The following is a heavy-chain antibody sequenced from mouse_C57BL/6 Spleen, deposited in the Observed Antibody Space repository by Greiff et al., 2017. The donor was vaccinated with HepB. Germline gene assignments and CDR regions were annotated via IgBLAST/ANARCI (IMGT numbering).Heavy chain of an antibody. D-gene: IGHD3-2*02. CDR3: ARSDQGFAY. J-gene: IGHJ3*01. CDR1: GYTFTSYT. Sequence: QVQLQQSGAELARPGASVKMSCKASGYTFTSYTMHWVKQRPGQGLEWIGYINPSSGYTKYNQKFKDKTTLTAAKSSSTAYMQLSSLTSEDSAVYYCARSDQGFAYWGQGTLVTVSA. CDR2: INPSSGYT. V-gene: IGHV1-4*01.